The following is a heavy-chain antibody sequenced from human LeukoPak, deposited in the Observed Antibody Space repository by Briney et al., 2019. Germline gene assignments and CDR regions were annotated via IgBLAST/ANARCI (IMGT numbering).Heavy chain of an antibody. CDR3: VSYCSGGSCYGIFS. CDR2: INPNSGGT. V-gene: IGHV1-2*02. D-gene: IGHD2-15*01. J-gene: IGHJ3*01. Sequence: ASVKVSCKASGYTFIGYYMHWVRQAPGQGLEWMGWINPNSGGTHYAQKFQGRVTLTRDTSISAVYMELSGLRSDDTAVYYCVSYCSGGSCYGIFSWGQGTMVTVSS. CDR1: GYTFIGYY.